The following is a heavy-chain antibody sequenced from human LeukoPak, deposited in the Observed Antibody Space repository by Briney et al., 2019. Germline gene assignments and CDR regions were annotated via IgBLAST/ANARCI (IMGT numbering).Heavy chain of an antibody. D-gene: IGHD4-17*01. Sequence: ASVKVSCKASGYTFTGYYMHWVRQAPGQGLEWMGWINPNSGGTNYAQKFQGRVTMTRGTSISTAYMELSRLRSDDTAVYYCARPAPDYGDETLYFDYWGQGTLVTVSS. CDR2: INPNSGGT. V-gene: IGHV1-2*02. CDR1: GYTFTGYY. CDR3: ARPAPDYGDETLYFDY. J-gene: IGHJ4*02.